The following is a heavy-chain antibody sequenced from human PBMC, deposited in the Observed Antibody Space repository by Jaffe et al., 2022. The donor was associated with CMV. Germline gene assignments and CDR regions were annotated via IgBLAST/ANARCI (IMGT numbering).Heavy chain of an antibody. D-gene: IGHD6-13*01. J-gene: IGHJ5*02. CDR1: GFTVSSNY. CDR3: ARGVTAARKENWFDP. V-gene: IGHV3-53*02. CDR2: IYSGGST. Sequence: EVQLVETGGGLIQPGGSLRLSCAASGFTVSSNYMSWVRQAPGKGLEWVSVIYSGGSTYYADSVKGRFTISRDNSKNTLYLQMNSLRAEDTAVYYCARGVTAARKENWFDPWGQGTLVTVSS.